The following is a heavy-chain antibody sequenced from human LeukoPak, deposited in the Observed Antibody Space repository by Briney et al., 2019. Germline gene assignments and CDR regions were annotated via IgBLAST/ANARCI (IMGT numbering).Heavy chain of an antibody. CDR3: AREESGYSYGFDY. Sequence: PSETLSLTCTVSGGSISSYYWSWIRQPPGKGLEWIGYIYYSGSTNYNPSLKSRVTISVDTSKNQFSLKLSSVTAADTAVYYCAREESGYSYGFDYWGQGTLVTVSS. V-gene: IGHV4-59*01. J-gene: IGHJ4*02. D-gene: IGHD5-18*01. CDR1: GGSISSYY. CDR2: IYYSGST.